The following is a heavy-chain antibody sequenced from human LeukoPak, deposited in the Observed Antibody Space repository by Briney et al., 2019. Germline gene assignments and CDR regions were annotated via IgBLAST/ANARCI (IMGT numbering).Heavy chain of an antibody. J-gene: IGHJ4*02. V-gene: IGHV3-30-3*01. CDR1: GFTFGSYT. CDR3: ARPRADSGGKYYFDY. CDR2: ISYDGGSI. D-gene: IGHD2-15*01. Sequence: GGSLRLSCAAPGFTFGSYTMHWVRQAPGKGLEWVAVISYDGGSIVYANSVKGRFTISRDSSKNTLYLQMNSLRAEDTAVYHCARPRADSGGKYYFDYWGQGTLVTVSS.